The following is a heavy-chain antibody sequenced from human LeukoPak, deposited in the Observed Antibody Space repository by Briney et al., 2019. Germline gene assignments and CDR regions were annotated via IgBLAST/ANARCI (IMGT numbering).Heavy chain of an antibody. CDR3: AHSYYFGSRSYYNVWFAP. Sequence: ESGPALVKPTQTLTXTCTFSGVSLSTSGVGVGWIRQPPGKVLQWLALIYGDDEKYYSPSLKSRLSISRDTSSNQLVLTMTNMDPLDTGTYFCAHSYYFGSRSYYNVWFAPWGLGTLVSVAS. D-gene: IGHD3-10*01. V-gene: IGHV2-5*02. CDR1: GVSLSTSGVG. J-gene: IGHJ5*02. CDR2: IYGDDEK.